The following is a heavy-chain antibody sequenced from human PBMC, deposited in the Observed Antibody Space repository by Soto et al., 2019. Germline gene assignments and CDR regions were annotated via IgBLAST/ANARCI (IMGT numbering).Heavy chain of an antibody. J-gene: IGHJ6*03. V-gene: IGHV3-30*18. CDR1: GFTFSSYG. CDR2: ISYDGSNK. Sequence: GESLKISCAASGFTFSSYGMHWVRQAPGKGLEWVAVISYDGSNKYYADSVKGRFTISRDNSKNTLYLQMNSLRAEDTAVYYCAKVWDYYYYYYMDVWGKGTTVTVSS. D-gene: IGHD7-27*01. CDR3: AKVWDYYYYYYMDV.